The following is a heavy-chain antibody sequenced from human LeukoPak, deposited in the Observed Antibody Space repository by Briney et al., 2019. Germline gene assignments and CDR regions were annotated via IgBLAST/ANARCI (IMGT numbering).Heavy chain of an antibody. D-gene: IGHD3-10*01. CDR3: ARAFVRGVSSYYFYMDV. Sequence: PSETLSLTCTVSGGSINTYWGWIRQPPGKGLEWIGHIYYSGSTKYSPSPKSRVTMSVDTSKNQFSLTLSSVTAADTAVYYCARAFVRGVSSYYFYMDVWGKGATVTISS. CDR1: GGSINTY. V-gene: IGHV4-59*01. CDR2: IYYSGST. J-gene: IGHJ6*03.